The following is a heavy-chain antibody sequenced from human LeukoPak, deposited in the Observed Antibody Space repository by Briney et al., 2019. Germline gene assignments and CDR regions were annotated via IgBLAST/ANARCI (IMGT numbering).Heavy chain of an antibody. J-gene: IGHJ4*02. V-gene: IGHV3-33*01. D-gene: IGHD3-10*01. CDR2: IYYDGSNK. CDR1: VFTISCYG. Sequence: PGRSLRLSSGQPVFTISCYGMHWGRQAPGKGLEWVALIYYDGSNKYYADSVKGRFTISRDNSKNTLYLQMNSLRAEDTAVYYCARTAYGWGTYAFDYSGQGTLVTVSS. CDR3: ARTAYGWGTYAFDY.